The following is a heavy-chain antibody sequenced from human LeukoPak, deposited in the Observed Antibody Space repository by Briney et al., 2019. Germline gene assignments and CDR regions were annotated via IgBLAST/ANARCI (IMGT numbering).Heavy chain of an antibody. Sequence: GGSLRLSCAASGFTFSSYGMHWVRQAPGKGLEWVAFIRYDGSNKYYADSVKDRFTISRDNSKNTLYLQMNSLRAEDTAVYYCAKDITDYEELLDYWGQGTLVTVSS. D-gene: IGHD1-7*01. CDR2: IRYDGSNK. CDR1: GFTFSSYG. V-gene: IGHV3-30*02. CDR3: AKDITDYEELLDY. J-gene: IGHJ4*02.